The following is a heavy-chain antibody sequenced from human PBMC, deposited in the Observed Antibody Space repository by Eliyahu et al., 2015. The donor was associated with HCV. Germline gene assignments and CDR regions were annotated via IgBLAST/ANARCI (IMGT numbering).Heavy chain of an antibody. J-gene: IGHJ3*02. D-gene: IGHD3-16*02. V-gene: IGHV3-23*01. CDR2: ISGSGGST. Sequence: EVQLLESGGGLVQPGGSLRLSCAASGFXFSSYAMSWVRXXPGXGRXXVSAISGSGGSTYYADSVKGRFTISRDNSKNTLYLQMNSLRAEDTAVYYCAKDRLLETYYDYVWGSYRYSPELPVAFDIWGQGTMVTVSS. CDR3: AKDRLLETYYDYVWGSYRYSPELPVAFDI. CDR1: GFXFSSYA.